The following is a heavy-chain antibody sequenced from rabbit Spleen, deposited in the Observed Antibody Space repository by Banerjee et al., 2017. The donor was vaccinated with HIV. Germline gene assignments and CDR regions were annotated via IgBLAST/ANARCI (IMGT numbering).Heavy chain of an antibody. V-gene: IGHV1S45*01. CDR2: INAATAKP. CDR1: AFSFSDRDV. Sequence: QEQLVESGGGLVKPEGSLTLTCKASAFSFSDRDVMCWVRQAPGKGLEWIACINAATAKPVYATWAKGRFTISRTSSTTVTLQMTSLTAADTATYFCARDSAAMTMVITGFYFNLWGPGTLVTVS. CDR3: ARDSAAMTMVITGFYFNL. J-gene: IGHJ4*01. D-gene: IGHD2-1*01.